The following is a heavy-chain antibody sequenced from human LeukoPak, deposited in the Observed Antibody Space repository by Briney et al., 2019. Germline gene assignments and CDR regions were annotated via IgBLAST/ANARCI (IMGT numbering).Heavy chain of an antibody. Sequence: SETLSLTCTVSGGSISSSSYYWGWIRQPPGKGLEWIGSIYYSGSTYYNPSLKSRVTISVDTSKNQFSLKLSSVTAADTAVYYCARASTGYSSGWFLTYYFDYWGQGTLVTVSS. CDR3: ARASTGYSSGWFLTYYFDY. J-gene: IGHJ4*02. CDR1: GGSISSSSYY. V-gene: IGHV4-39*07. CDR2: IYYSGST. D-gene: IGHD6-19*01.